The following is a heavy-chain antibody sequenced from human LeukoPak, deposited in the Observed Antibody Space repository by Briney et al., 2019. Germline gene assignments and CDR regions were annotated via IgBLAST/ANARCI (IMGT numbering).Heavy chain of an antibody. Sequence: GGSLRLSCAASGFTFSSYAVSWVRQAPGKGLEWVSAISGSGGSTYYADSVKGRFTISRDNSKNTLYLQMNSLRAEDTAVYYCAKDQGVDYGDYGAHFDYWGQGTLVTVSS. V-gene: IGHV3-23*01. CDR2: ISGSGGST. D-gene: IGHD4-17*01. J-gene: IGHJ4*02. CDR3: AKDQGVDYGDYGAHFDY. CDR1: GFTFSSYA.